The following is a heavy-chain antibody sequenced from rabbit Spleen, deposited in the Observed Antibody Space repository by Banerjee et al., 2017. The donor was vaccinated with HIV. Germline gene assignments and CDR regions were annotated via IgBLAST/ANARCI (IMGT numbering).Heavy chain of an antibody. CDR1: GFTISDYW. V-gene: IGHV1S47*01. CDR2: IYPVTETT. CDR3: AREDVGGSVSL. J-gene: IGHJ4*01. Sequence: QEQLEESGGRLVQPGGSLTLSCKAFGFTISDYWMNWVRQAPGKGLEWIGIIYPVTETTYYANWVNGRFTISSNTNQNTVSLQMTSLTAADTATYFCAREDVGGSVSLWGQGTLVTVS. D-gene: IGHD1-1*01.